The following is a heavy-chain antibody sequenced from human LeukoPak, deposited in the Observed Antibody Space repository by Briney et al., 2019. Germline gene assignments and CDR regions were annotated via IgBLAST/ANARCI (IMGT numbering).Heavy chain of an antibody. D-gene: IGHD3-9*01. CDR1: GGTFSSYA. Sequence: GASVKVSCKASGGTFSSYAISWVRQAPGQGLEWMGGIIPIFGTANYAQKFQGRVTITADESTSTAYMELSSLRSEDTAVYYCARAGAPYYDILTGYPGGWFDPWGQGTLVTVSS. J-gene: IGHJ5*02. CDR2: IIPIFGTA. CDR3: ARAGAPYYDILTGYPGGWFDP. V-gene: IGHV1-69*13.